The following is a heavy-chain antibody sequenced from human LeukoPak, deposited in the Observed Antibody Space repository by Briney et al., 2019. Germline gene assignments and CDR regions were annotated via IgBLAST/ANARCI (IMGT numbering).Heavy chain of an antibody. V-gene: IGHV3-30-3*01. Sequence: PGKSLRLSCATSGFTFTNYAVHWVRQAPGKGLEWVALISYHGSDKYYADSVRGRFTISRDDSNNTVDLQMNSLRPEDTAVYYCARGGSYYTFDYWGQGTLVTVSS. D-gene: IGHD1-26*01. CDR1: GFTFTNYA. CDR3: ARGGSYYTFDY. CDR2: ISYHGSDK. J-gene: IGHJ4*02.